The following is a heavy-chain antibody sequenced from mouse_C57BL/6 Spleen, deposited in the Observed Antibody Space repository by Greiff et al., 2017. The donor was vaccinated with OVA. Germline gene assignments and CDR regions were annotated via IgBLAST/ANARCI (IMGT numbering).Heavy chain of an antibody. J-gene: IGHJ3*01. CDR1: GFSFNTYA. CDR3: VRDDYESFAY. Sequence: EVKLEESGGGLVQPKGSLKLSCAASGFSFNTYAMNWVRQAPGKGLEWVARIRSKSNNYATYYADSVKDRFTISRDDSESMLYLQMNNLKTEDTAMYYCVRDDYESFAYWGQGTLVTVSA. CDR2: IRSKSNNYAT. V-gene: IGHV10-1*01. D-gene: IGHD2-4*01.